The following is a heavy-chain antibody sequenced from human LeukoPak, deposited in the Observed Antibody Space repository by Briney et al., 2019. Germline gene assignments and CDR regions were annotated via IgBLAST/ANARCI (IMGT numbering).Heavy chain of an antibody. CDR1: GFTFSGSA. Sequence: PGGSLRLSCAAPGFTFSGSAMHWVRQASGKGLEWVGRIRSKANSYATAYAASVKGRFTISRDDSKNTAYLQMNSLKTEDTAVYYCTSTYYYDSSGYSIDYWGQGTLVTVSS. D-gene: IGHD3-22*01. CDR3: TSTYYYDSSGYSIDY. CDR2: IRSKANSYAT. V-gene: IGHV3-73*01. J-gene: IGHJ4*02.